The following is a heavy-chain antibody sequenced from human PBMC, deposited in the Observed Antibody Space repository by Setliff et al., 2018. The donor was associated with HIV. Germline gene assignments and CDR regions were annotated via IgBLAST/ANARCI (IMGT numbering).Heavy chain of an antibody. CDR3: ARYSPRGYTLTGPY. J-gene: IGHJ4*02. Sequence: SETLSLTCTVSGGSISSYYWSWIRQPPGKGLEWIGSIYYNGNTYYNPSLKSRFTISVDTSKNPFSLKLTSVTAAHTAVYYCARYSPRGYTLTGPYWGQGTLVTVSS. V-gene: IGHV4-59*01. CDR1: GGSISSYY. CDR2: IYYNGNT. D-gene: IGHD6-25*01.